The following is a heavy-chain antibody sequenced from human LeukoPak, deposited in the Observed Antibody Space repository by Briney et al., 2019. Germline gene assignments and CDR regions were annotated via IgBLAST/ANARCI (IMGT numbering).Heavy chain of an antibody. J-gene: IGHJ4*02. D-gene: IGHD1-26*01. CDR2: INHSGST. CDR1: GGSFSGYY. V-gene: IGHV4-34*01. Sequence: PSETLSLTCAVYGGSFSGYYWSWIRQPPGKGLESIGEINHSGSTDYNPSLKSRVTISIDKSKNHFSLKLTSVTAADTAIYYCARVGSGSYLGRIDYWGQGTLVTVSS. CDR3: ARVGSGSYLGRIDY.